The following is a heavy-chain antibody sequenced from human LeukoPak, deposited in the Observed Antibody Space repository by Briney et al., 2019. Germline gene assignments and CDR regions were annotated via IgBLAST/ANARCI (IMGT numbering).Heavy chain of an antibody. CDR3: AKDGSEWFFDY. Sequence: PSETLSLTCTVAGGSISSYYWSWIRQPAGKGLEWIGRIYTSGSTNYNPSLKSRVTMSVDTSKNQFSLKLSSVTAADTAVYYCAKDGSEWFFDYWAQGTLVTVSS. CDR2: IYTSGST. J-gene: IGHJ4*02. V-gene: IGHV4-4*07. CDR1: GGSISSYY. D-gene: IGHD3-9*01.